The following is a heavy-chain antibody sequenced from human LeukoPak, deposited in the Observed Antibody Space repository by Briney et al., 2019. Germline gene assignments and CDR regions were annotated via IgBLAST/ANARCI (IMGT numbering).Heavy chain of an antibody. CDR1: GGTFSSYA. Sequence: ASVKVSCKASGGTFSSYAISWVRQAPGQGLEWMGGIIPIFGTANYAQKFQGRVTITADESTSTAYMELSSLRPEDTAVYYCARDGSSGSGDYFDYWGQGTLVTVSS. CDR2: IIPIFGTA. D-gene: IGHD1-26*01. V-gene: IGHV1-69*13. J-gene: IGHJ4*02. CDR3: ARDGSSGSGDYFDY.